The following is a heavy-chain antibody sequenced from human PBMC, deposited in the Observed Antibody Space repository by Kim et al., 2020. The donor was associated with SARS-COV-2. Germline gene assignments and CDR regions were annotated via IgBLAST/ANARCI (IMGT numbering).Heavy chain of an antibody. V-gene: IGHV3-30-3*01. Sequence: GGYLRLSCAASGFTFSSYAMHWVRQAPGKGLEWVAVISYDGSNKYYADSVKGRFTISRDNSKNTLYLQMNSLRAEDTAVYYCARDFVVVVAATFHYYYGMDVWGQGTTVTVSS. CDR3: ARDFVVVVAATFHYYYGMDV. D-gene: IGHD2-15*01. J-gene: IGHJ6*02. CDR2: ISYDGSNK. CDR1: GFTFSSYA.